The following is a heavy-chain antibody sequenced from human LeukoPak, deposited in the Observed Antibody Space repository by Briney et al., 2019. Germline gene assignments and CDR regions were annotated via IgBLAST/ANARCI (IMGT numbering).Heavy chain of an antibody. CDR1: GFTFSSYS. D-gene: IGHD3-16*01. J-gene: IGHJ4*02. CDR3: ARDQDYALDY. CDR2: ISTTSGAT. Sequence: GGSLRLSCAASGFTFSSYSMNWVRQAPGKGLEWVSYISTTSGATYYADSVKGRFTISRDNAKNSLYLQMNSLRDEDTAVYYCARDQDYALDYWGQGTLVSVSS. V-gene: IGHV3-48*02.